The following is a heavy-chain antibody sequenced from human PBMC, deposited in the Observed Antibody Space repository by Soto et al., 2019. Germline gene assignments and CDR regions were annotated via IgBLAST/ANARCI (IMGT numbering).Heavy chain of an antibody. CDR1: GGSISGCY. J-gene: IGHJ5*02. CDR3: ARQSSGWYNWFDP. Sequence: TLSLTCTYSGGSISGCYWIWIRQPPGKGLEWIGSIYYSGSISYTPSLRRRVTISVDTSKNQFSLKLSSVTAAETAVYYCARQSSGWYNWFDPWGQGTPVTVSS. D-gene: IGHD6-19*01. CDR2: IYYSGSI. V-gene: IGHV4-59*08.